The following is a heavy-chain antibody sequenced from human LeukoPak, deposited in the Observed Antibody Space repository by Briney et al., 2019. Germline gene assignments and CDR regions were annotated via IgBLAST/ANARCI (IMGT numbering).Heavy chain of an antibody. Sequence: ASVKVSCKASGYTFTGYYMHWVRQAPGQGLEWMGRINPNSGGTNYAQKFQGRVTMTRDTSISTAYMELSRLRSDDTAVYYCARGPPVLRYFDWPDLDYWGQGTLVTVSS. CDR2: INPNSGGT. V-gene: IGHV1-2*06. J-gene: IGHJ4*02. CDR1: GYTFTGYY. CDR3: ARGPPVLRYFDWPDLDY. D-gene: IGHD3-9*01.